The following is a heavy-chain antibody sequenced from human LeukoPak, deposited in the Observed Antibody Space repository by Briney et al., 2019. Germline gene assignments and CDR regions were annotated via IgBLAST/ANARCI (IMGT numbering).Heavy chain of an antibody. D-gene: IGHD6-19*01. J-gene: IGHJ4*02. CDR2: IIPIFGTA. Sequence: SVKVSCKASGGTFSSYAISWVRQAPGQGLEWMGRIIPIFGTANYAQKFQGRVTITADKSTSTAYMELSSLRSEDTAVYYCARDCSSGCYPDYRGQGTLVTVSS. V-gene: IGHV1-69*06. CDR1: GGTFSSYA. CDR3: ARDCSSGCYPDY.